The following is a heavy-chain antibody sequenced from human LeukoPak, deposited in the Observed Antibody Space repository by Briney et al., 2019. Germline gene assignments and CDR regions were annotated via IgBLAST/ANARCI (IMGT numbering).Heavy chain of an antibody. CDR3: AKARIAVADYYYYGMDV. D-gene: IGHD6-19*01. CDR1: RFSFSSYA. V-gene: IGHV3-30-3*01. J-gene: IGHJ6*04. Sequence: GGSLRLSCAASRFSFSSYAMHWVRQAPGKGLEWVAVTSDEGSNKYYADSVKGRFTISRDNSKNTLYLQMNSLRAEDTAVYYCAKARIAVADYYYYGMDVWGKGTTVTVSS. CDR2: TSDEGSNK.